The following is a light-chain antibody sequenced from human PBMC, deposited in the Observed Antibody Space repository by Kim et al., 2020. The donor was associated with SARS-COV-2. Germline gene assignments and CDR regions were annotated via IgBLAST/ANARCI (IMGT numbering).Light chain of an antibody. CDR3: QEYSSGPPT. CDR1: QDSSNY. J-gene: IGKJ4*01. Sequence: SASVRDILTIPCREMQDSSNYLTWYQQTPGKVPYLLIYTASTLQSGVPSRFSGSGSGTDFTLTISSLQPEDVATYYCQEYSSGPPTFGGETKVEI. V-gene: IGKV1-27*01. CDR2: TAS.